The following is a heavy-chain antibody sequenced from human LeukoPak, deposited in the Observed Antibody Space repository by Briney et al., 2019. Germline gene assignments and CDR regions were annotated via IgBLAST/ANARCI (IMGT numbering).Heavy chain of an antibody. J-gene: IGHJ6*03. CDR3: AKGTPEVEPRWEYMDF. D-gene: IGHD1-14*01. Sequence: GGSLRLSCAASGFTFSDYNMNWVRQSPEKGLEWVSSITSGTTYIYYADSVKGRFTISRDNSKNTLYLQMNSLRAEDTAVYYWAKGTPEVEPRWEYMDFWGKGTTVTVSS. CDR1: GFTFSDYN. V-gene: IGHV3-21*04. CDR2: ITSGTTYI.